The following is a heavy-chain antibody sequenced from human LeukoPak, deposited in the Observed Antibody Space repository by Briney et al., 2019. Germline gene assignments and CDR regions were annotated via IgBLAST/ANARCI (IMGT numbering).Heavy chain of an antibody. CDR3: ARGSHTYYYGSGSYYNVGAQKYYYYYYMDV. CDR2: IYYSGKT. V-gene: IGHV4-39*07. D-gene: IGHD3-10*01. J-gene: IGHJ6*03. CDR1: GGSISSSTYY. Sequence: SETLSLTCTVSGGSISSSTYYWGWIRQPPGKGLEWIGSIYYSGKTYYNPSLKSRVTMSVDTSKNQFSLKLTSVTAADTAVYYCARGSHTYYYGSGSYYNVGAQKYYYYYYMDVWGKGTTVTVSS.